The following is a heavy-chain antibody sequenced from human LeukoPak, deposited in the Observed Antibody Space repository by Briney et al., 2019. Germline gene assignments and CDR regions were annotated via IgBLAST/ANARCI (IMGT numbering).Heavy chain of an antibody. Sequence: SVKVSCKASGGTFSSYAISWVRQAPGQGLEWMGGIIPIFGTANYAQKFQGRVTITADESTSTAYMELNSLRSEDTAVYYCATAGLRDSSSWYYYMDVWGKGTTVTVSS. J-gene: IGHJ6*03. CDR3: ATAGLRDSSSWYYYMDV. V-gene: IGHV1-69*13. CDR2: IIPIFGTA. D-gene: IGHD6-13*01. CDR1: GGTFSSYA.